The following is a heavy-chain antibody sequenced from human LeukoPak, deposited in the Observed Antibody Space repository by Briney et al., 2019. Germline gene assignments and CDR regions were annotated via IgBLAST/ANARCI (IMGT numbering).Heavy chain of an antibody. CDR1: GGSISSSSYY. V-gene: IGHV4-39*07. J-gene: IGHJ4*02. D-gene: IGHD3-10*01. Sequence: SETLSLTCTVSGGSISSSSYYWGWIRQPPGKGLEWIGEIYQSGSTNYNPSLKSRVTISVDKSKNQFSLKLSSVTAADTAVYYCARTYGSGSYYYDYWGQGTLVTVSS. CDR2: IYQSGST. CDR3: ARTYGSGSYYYDY.